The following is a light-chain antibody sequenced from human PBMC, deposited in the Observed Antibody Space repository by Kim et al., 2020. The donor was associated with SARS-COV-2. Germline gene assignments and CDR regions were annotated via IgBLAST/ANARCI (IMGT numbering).Light chain of an antibody. CDR1: QSIDVS. CDR2: EAS. Sequence: DIKMTQSPSTLSGSVGDTVTITCRATQSIDVSLAWYQQKPGKAPNLLLHEASTLESGVPSRFSGNGSGTEFTLTINCLQPGDIATYYCQQYDNYLLTFGGGTKVDIK. CDR3: QQYDNYLLT. V-gene: IGKV1-5*01. J-gene: IGKJ4*01.